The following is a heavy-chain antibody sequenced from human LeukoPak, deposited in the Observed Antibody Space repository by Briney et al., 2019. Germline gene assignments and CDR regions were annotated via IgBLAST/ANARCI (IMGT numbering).Heavy chain of an antibody. V-gene: IGHV4-30-2*01. J-gene: IGHJ3*02. CDR2: IYHSGST. CDR1: GRSIRSSYYY. Sequence: SETLSLTCTVSGRSIRSSYYYWGWIRQPPGKGLEWIGYIYHSGSTYYNPSLKSRVTISVDRSKNQFSLKLSSVTAADTAVYYCARGANAFDIWGQGTMVTVSS. CDR3: ARGANAFDI.